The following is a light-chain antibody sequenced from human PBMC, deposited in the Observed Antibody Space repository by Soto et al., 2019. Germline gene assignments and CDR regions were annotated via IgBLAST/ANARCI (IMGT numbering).Light chain of an antibody. CDR2: DVS. CDR1: SSDVGGYNH. Sequence: QSVPTQPASGCGSSGQAISISRTGNSSDVGGYNHVSWYQQHPGKAPKFMIYDVSNRPSGVSNRFSGSKSGNTASLTISGLQAEDEADYYCSSYTTSNTRQIVFGTGTKVTVL. J-gene: IGLJ1*01. V-gene: IGLV2-14*01. CDR3: SSYTTSNTRQIV.